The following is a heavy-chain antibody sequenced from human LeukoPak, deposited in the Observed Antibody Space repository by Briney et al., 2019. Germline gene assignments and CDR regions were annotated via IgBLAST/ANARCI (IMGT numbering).Heavy chain of an antibody. V-gene: IGHV3-48*02. Sequence: WGSLRLSCAASGFTVSSYSMNWVRQAPGKGLEWVSYISTTTRTIYYADSAKGRVTISRDSANNSLYLQMHSLRDEDTAVYYCARETAGWFDPWGQETLVTVAS. CDR2: ISTTTRTI. CDR1: GFTVSSYS. J-gene: IGHJ5*02. CDR3: ARETAGWFDP. D-gene: IGHD6-25*01.